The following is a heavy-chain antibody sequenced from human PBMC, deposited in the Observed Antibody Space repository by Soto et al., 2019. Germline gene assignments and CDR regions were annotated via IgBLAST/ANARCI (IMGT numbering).Heavy chain of an antibody. Sequence: PSDTLSLTCTVSGPSISSYYWSWVRQPPGKGLEWIGDIYYTGSTNYNPSLKSRVTISVDTSKNQFSLKLSSVTAADTAVYYCARENGYSAFDIWGQGTMVTVS. CDR3: ARENGYSAFDI. D-gene: IGHD3-22*01. CDR2: IYYTGST. V-gene: IGHV4-59*01. J-gene: IGHJ3*02. CDR1: GPSISSYY.